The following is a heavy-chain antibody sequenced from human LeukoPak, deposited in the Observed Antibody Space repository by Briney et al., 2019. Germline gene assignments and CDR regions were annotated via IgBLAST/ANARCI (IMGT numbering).Heavy chain of an antibody. CDR2: ISYDGSNK. Sequence: GGSLRLSCAASGFTFSSYAMHWVRQAPGKGLEWVAVISYDGSNKYYADSVKGRFTISRDNSKNTLYLQMNSLRAEDTAVYYCARDLDSSGWYGAFDIWGQGTMVTVSS. CDR3: ARDLDSSGWYGAFDI. J-gene: IGHJ3*02. CDR1: GFTFSSYA. D-gene: IGHD6-19*01. V-gene: IGHV3-30-3*01.